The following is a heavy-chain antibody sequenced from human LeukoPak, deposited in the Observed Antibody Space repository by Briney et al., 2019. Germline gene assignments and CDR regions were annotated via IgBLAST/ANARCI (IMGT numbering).Heavy chain of an antibody. CDR1: GFTFSNYW. J-gene: IGHJ4*02. CDR3: ARASSYSSGYDY. V-gene: IGHV3-74*01. CDR2: INSDGSST. Sequence: GGSLRLSCAASGFTFSNYWMHWVRQAPGKGLVWVSRINSDGSSTRDADSVKGRFTNSRDNAKNTLYLQMNSLRAEDTAVYYCARASSYSSGYDYWGQGTLVTVSS. D-gene: IGHD6-19*01.